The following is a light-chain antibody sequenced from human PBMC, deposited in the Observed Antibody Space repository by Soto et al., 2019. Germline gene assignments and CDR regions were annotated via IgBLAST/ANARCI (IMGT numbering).Light chain of an antibody. CDR3: KQRSNWPT. J-gene: IGKJ1*01. CDR1: HSVSSY. V-gene: IGKV3-11*01. Sequence: EIVWTPSQATLSFSPVSIASLSFRASHSVSSYLAWYQQKPGQAPSLLIYDASNRATGIPARFSGSGSGTDFTLTISSLEPEDFAVYYCKQRSNWPTCGQGTKVDIK. CDR2: DAS.